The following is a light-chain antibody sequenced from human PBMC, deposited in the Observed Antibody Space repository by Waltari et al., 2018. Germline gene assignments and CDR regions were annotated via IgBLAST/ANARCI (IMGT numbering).Light chain of an antibody. J-gene: IGLJ2*01. CDR1: TGIVTSGHY. V-gene: IGLV7-46*01. Sequence: QAVVTPEPSLTVSPGGTVPPTCGSRTGIVTSGHYPCWFQKKPGQAPRTLSYQISNKHSWTPARFSGSLLGGKAALTLSGAQPEDEAEYYCLLTYSGPIGVFGGGTKLTVL. CDR2: QIS. CDR3: LLTYSGPIGV.